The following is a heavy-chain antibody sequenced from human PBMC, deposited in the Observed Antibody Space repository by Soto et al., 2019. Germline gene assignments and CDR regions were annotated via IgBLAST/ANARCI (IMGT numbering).Heavy chain of an antibody. J-gene: IGHJ4*02. V-gene: IGHV3-23*01. D-gene: IGHD3-3*01. CDR1: GFPFAQYA. Sequence: GALRLPCAASGFPFAQYAMIMIPHPSSKWKEWVSAISGSGSRPYYADSVQGRFTTSRDNSKNTVYLQMNRLRAEDTAVYYCAKDKEVGGICSRYLSPLEKWGQGALVTVSS. CDR2: ISGSGSRP. CDR3: AKDKEVGGICSRYLSPLEK.